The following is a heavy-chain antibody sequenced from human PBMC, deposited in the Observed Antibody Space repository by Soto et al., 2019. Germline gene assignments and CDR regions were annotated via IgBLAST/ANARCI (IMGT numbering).Heavy chain of an antibody. D-gene: IGHD6-6*01. CDR3: ARRGGSSSGYYYYAMDV. CDR2: IYSNGDT. CDR1: SDSMNSGGYY. V-gene: IGHV4-31*03. Sequence: SETLSLTCSVSSDSMNSGGYYWSWIRQHPGKGLEWIGYIYSNGDTYYNPSLKSRVTISVDTSKNQFSLNLTSVTAADTAEYYCARRGGSSSGYYYYAMDVWGQGTTVTVSS. J-gene: IGHJ6*02.